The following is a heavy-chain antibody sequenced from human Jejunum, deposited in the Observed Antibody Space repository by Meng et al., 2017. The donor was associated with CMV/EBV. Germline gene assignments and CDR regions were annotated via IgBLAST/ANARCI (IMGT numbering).Heavy chain of an antibody. CDR2: MNPKNGKT. Sequence: WVSKATGKGVEWKGWMNPKNGKTGYAQKCQGKFTMTWNTSISTAYMELSSLRSEDTAIYYCASHQQFCSGGSCYSLGYYYGMDVWGQGTTVTVSS. D-gene: IGHD2-15*01. J-gene: IGHJ6*02. CDR3: ASHQQFCSGGSCYSLGYYYGMDV. V-gene: IGHV1-8*01.